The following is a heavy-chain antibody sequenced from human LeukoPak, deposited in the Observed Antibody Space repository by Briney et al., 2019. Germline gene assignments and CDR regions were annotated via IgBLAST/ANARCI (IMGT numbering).Heavy chain of an antibody. CDR3: ARDRAAAMEYYYMDV. V-gene: IGHV3-33*08. CDR2: IWYDGSNK. J-gene: IGHJ6*03. D-gene: IGHD2-2*01. CDR1: GFTFSSYS. Sequence: GGSLRLSCAASGFTFSSYSMNWVRQAPGEGLEWVAVIWYDGSNKNYADSVKGRFTISRDNSKNTLYLQMNSLRAEDTAVYYCARDRAAAMEYYYMDVWGKGTTVTVSS.